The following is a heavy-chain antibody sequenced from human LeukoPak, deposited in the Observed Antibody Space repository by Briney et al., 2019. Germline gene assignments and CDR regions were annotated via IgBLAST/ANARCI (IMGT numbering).Heavy chain of an antibody. CDR1: GYTFTSYY. Sequence: ASVKVSCKASGYTFTSYYMHWVRQAPGQGLEWMGIINPSGGSTSYAQKFQGRVTMTRDMSTSTVYMELSSLISEDTAVYYCARVAGTWGAFDIWGQGTMVTVSS. CDR3: ARVAGTWGAFDI. D-gene: IGHD6-13*01. CDR2: INPSGGST. J-gene: IGHJ3*02. V-gene: IGHV1-46*01.